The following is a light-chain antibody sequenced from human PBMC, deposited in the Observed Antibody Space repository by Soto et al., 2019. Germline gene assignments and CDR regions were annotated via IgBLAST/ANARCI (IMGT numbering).Light chain of an antibody. Sequence: DIQMTQSPSTLSASVGDRVTITCRASQSIIDLFAWFQQKPGKAPQLMIYDASSLESGVPSRFSGSGSGTEFTLTINSLQPEDFATYYCQQHNSSPWTFGQGTKVDIK. CDR3: QQHNSSPWT. CDR2: DAS. CDR1: QSIIDL. V-gene: IGKV1-5*01. J-gene: IGKJ1*01.